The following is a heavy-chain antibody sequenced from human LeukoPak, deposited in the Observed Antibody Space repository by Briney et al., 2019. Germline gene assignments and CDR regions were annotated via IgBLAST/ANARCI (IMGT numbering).Heavy chain of an antibody. CDR2: ISGSGGST. Sequence: GGSLRLSCAASGFTFDDYAMHWVRQAPGKGLEWVSAISGSGGSTYYADSVKGRFTISRDNSKNTLYLQMNSLRAEDTAVYYCAKTLIVGATRDAFDIWGQGTMVTVSS. V-gene: IGHV3-23*01. D-gene: IGHD1-26*01. CDR1: GFTFDDYA. J-gene: IGHJ3*02. CDR3: AKTLIVGATRDAFDI.